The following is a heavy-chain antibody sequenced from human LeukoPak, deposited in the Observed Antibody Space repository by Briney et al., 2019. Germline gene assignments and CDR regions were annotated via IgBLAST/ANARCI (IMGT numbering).Heavy chain of an antibody. D-gene: IGHD3-3*01. CDR3: ARSGRVFGVVIIHKLDY. Sequence: SETLSLTCAVYGGSFSGYYWSWIRQPPGKGLEWIGEINHSGSTNYNPSLKSRVSISVDTSKNQFSLKLSSVTAADTAVYYCARSGRVFGVVIIHKLDYWGQGTLVTVSS. CDR2: INHSGST. CDR1: GGSFSGYY. J-gene: IGHJ4*02. V-gene: IGHV4-34*01.